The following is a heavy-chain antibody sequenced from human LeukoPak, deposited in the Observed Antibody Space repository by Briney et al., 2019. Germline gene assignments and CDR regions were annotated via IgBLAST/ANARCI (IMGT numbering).Heavy chain of an antibody. CDR3: ARDLPGRIAAASPLDP. Sequence: ASVNVSCKASGYTFTSDGISWVRQASGQGLEGMGWISAYNGNTNYAQKLQGRVTMTTDTSTSTAYMELRSLRSDDTAVYYCARDLPGRIAAASPLDPWGQGTLVTVSS. J-gene: IGHJ5*02. V-gene: IGHV1-18*01. CDR2: ISAYNGNT. CDR1: GYTFTSDG. D-gene: IGHD6-6*01.